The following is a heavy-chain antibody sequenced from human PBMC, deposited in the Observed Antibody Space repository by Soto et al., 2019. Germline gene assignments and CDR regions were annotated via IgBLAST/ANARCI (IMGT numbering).Heavy chain of an antibody. D-gene: IGHD6-13*01. Sequence: NPSETLSFTCTLCVGYMRNYFWAWIRQPPGKGLDRIGYIHYSGTTSFFPSYNPSLRSRVTISEDTSKNQFSLKLLSVTTADTAVYFCAAGEASSRNLAPYYLDFWGQGTMVTVSS. CDR2: IHYSGTT. V-gene: IGHV4-59*01. CDR1: VGYMRNYF. J-gene: IGHJ4*02. CDR3: AAGEASSRNLAPYYLDF.